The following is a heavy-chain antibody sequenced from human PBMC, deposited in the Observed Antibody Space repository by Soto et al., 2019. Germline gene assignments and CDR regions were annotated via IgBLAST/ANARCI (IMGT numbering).Heavy chain of an antibody. CDR3: ARDVAYCGGDCYPYNWFDP. CDR2: ISSSSSTI. D-gene: IGHD2-21*01. Sequence: GGSLRLSRAASGFTFSSYSMNWVRQAPGKGLEWVSYISSSSSTIYYADSVKGRFTISRDNAKNSLYLQMNSLRAEDTAVYYCARDVAYCGGDCYPYNWFDPWGQGTLVTVSS. CDR1: GFTFSSYS. J-gene: IGHJ5*02. V-gene: IGHV3-48*01.